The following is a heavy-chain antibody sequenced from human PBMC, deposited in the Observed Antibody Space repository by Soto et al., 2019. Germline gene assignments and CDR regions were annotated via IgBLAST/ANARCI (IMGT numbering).Heavy chain of an antibody. CDR2: IYYSGST. CDR1: GGSISSSSYY. J-gene: IGHJ4*02. Sequence: SETLSLTCTVSGGSISSSSYYWGWIRQPPGKGLEWIGSIYYSGSTYYNPSLKSRVTISVDTSKNQFSLKLSSVTAADTAVYYCARRPYGDYQIDYWGQGTLVTVSS. V-gene: IGHV4-39*01. D-gene: IGHD4-17*01. CDR3: ARRPYGDYQIDY.